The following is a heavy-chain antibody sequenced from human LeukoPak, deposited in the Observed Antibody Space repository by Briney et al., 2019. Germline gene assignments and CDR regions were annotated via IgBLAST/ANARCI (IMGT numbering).Heavy chain of an antibody. D-gene: IGHD6-19*01. CDR3: TRDFSSGWVGDFDY. J-gene: IGHJ4*02. CDR2: ISYDGNNQ. V-gene: IGHV3-30*01. Sequence: GRSLRLSCVASGFTFRSYAIHWVRQAPGKGLEWVAVISYDGNNQYYADSVKGRFTISRDNSKNTVHLQMISLRPEDTAVYYCTRDFSSGWVGDFDYWGQGTLVTVSS. CDR1: GFTFRSYA.